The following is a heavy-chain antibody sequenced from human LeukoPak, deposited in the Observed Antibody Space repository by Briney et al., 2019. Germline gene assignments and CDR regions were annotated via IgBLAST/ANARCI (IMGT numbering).Heavy chain of an antibody. CDR3: ARDYSGYKINWFDP. CDR1: GGTFSSYA. D-gene: IGHD5-12*01. J-gene: IGHJ5*02. CDR2: IIPIFGTA. Sequence: ASVKVSCKASGGTFSSYAISWVRQAPGQGLEWMGGIIPIFGTANYAQKFQGGVTITADESTSTAYMELSSLRSEDTAVYYCARDYSGYKINWFDPWGQGTLVTVSS. V-gene: IGHV1-69*01.